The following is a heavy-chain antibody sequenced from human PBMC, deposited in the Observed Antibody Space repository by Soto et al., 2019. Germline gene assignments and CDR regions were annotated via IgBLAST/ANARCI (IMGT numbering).Heavy chain of an antibody. Sequence: PGGSVRRSCAASGFTFSSYAMHWVRQAPGKGLEWVAVISYDGSNKYYADSVKGRFTICRDNSKNTLYLQMNSLRAEDTAVYYCATPSLPTVTTPGGWGQGTLVTVSS. V-gene: IGHV3-30-3*01. CDR3: ATPSLPTVTTPGG. D-gene: IGHD4-17*01. J-gene: IGHJ4*02. CDR2: ISYDGSNK. CDR1: GFTFSSYA.